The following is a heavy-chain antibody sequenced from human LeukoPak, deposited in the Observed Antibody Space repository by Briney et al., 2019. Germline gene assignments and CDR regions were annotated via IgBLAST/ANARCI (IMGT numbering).Heavy chain of an antibody. CDR2: INPNSGGT. Sequence: GASVKVSCKASGYTFTGYYMHWVRQAPGQGLEWMGWINPNSGGTNYAQKFQGWVTMTRDTSISTAYMELSRLRSDDTAVYYCALDKSRVGSYNYWGQGTLVTVSS. V-gene: IGHV1-2*04. CDR3: ALDKSRVGSYNY. D-gene: IGHD1-26*01. CDR1: GYTFTGYY. J-gene: IGHJ4*02.